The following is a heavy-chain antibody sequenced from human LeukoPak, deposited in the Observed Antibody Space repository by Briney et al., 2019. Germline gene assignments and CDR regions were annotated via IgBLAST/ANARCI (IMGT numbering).Heavy chain of an antibody. J-gene: IGHJ4*02. D-gene: IGHD6-19*01. CDR1: GFTLDDYA. CDR2: ISWNSGSI. CDR3: AKDSCIAVADSFDY. V-gene: IGHV3-9*01. Sequence: GGSLRLSCAASGFTLDDYAMHWVRQAPGKGLEWVSGISWNSGSIGYADSVKGRFTISRDNAKNSLYLQMNSLRAEDTALYYCAKDSCIAVADSFDYWGQGTLVTVSS.